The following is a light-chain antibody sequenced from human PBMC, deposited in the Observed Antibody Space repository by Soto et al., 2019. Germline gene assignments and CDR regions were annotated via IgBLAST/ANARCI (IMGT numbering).Light chain of an antibody. J-gene: IGKJ5*01. CDR3: QQNGSLPIT. CDR1: QSLTGGY. V-gene: IGKV3-20*01. CDR2: SAS. Sequence: EIVLTQSPGTLSLPPGERATLSCRASQSLTGGYLAWFQQKPGQTPRLLIYSASNRATGIPDRFSGSGSETDFTLTISRLEPEDFVVYYCQQNGSLPITFGQGTRLEIK.